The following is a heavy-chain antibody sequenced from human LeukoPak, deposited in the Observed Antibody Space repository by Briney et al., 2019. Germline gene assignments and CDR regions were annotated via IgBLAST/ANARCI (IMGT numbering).Heavy chain of an antibody. D-gene: IGHD4-17*01. CDR3: ARDPPPYGDYESGGMDV. CDR2: IYYSGST. CDR1: GGSISSGGYY. J-gene: IGHJ6*02. V-gene: IGHV4-61*08. Sequence: PSETLSLTCTVSGGSISSGGYYWSWIRQHPGKGLEWIGYIYYSGSTNYNPSLKSRVTMSVDTSKNQFSLKLSSVTAADTAVYYCARDPPPYGDYESGGMDVWGQGTTVTVSS.